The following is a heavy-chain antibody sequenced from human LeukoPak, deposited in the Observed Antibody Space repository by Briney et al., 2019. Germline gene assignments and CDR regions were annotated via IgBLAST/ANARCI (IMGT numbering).Heavy chain of an antibody. D-gene: IGHD2-21*02. CDR2: ISGSGGST. CDR1: GFTFSSYA. V-gene: IGHV3-23*01. Sequence: GGSLRLSCAASGFTFSSYAMSWVRQAPGEGVEGVSVISGSGGSTYYAHSVKGRFTISRDNSKNTLYLPMNSLRAEDTAVYYWARDKFDIVVVTAIYYYYYMDVWGKRNTVTASS. J-gene: IGHJ6*03. CDR3: ARDKFDIVVVTAIYYYYYMDV.